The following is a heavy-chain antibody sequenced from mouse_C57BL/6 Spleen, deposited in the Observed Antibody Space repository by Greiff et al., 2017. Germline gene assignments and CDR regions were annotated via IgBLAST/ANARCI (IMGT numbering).Heavy chain of an antibody. D-gene: IGHD2-1*01. V-gene: IGHV10-1*01. CDR3: VRHRGNYNYFDY. J-gene: IGHJ2*01. CDR2: IRSKSNNYAT. CDR1: GFSFNTYA. Sequence: EVQLVESGGGLVQPKGSLKLSCAASGFSFNTYAMNWVRQAPGKGFEWVARIRSKSNNYATYYADSVKDRFTISRDDSESMLYLQMNNLKTEDTAMYYCVRHRGNYNYFDYWGQGTTLTVSS.